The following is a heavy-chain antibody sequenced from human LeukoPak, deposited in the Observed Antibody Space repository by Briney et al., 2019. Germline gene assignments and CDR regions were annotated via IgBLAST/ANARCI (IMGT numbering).Heavy chain of an antibody. Sequence: SETLSLTCTVSGGSVSSGSYYWSWIRQPPGKGLEWIGYIYYRGSTNYNPSLKSRVTISVDTSKKQFSLRLSSVTAADTAVYYCARRGGDSSGNFDYWGQGTLVTVSS. V-gene: IGHV4-61*01. J-gene: IGHJ4*02. CDR3: ARRGGDSSGNFDY. CDR1: GGSVSSGSYY. CDR2: IYYRGST. D-gene: IGHD3-22*01.